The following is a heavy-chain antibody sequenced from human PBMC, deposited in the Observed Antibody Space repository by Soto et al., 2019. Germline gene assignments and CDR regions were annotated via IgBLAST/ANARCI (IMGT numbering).Heavy chain of an antibody. Sequence: PSETLSLTCAASGGSISSSNWWSWVRQPPGKGLEWIGEIYHSGSTNYNPSLKSRVTISVDKSKNQFSLKLSSVTAADTAVYYCARVTYGSGSYLSYYYYGMDVWGQGTTVTVSS. J-gene: IGHJ6*02. CDR2: IYHSGST. CDR3: ARVTYGSGSYLSYYYYGMDV. CDR1: GGSISSSNW. V-gene: IGHV4-4*02. D-gene: IGHD3-10*01.